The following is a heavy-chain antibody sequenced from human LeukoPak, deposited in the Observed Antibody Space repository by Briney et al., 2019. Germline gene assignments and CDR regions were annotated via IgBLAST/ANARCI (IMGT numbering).Heavy chain of an antibody. CDR2: INPNSGGT. J-gene: IGHJ6*03. CDR1: GYTLTELS. CDR3: ARGKMTLKDYYYMDV. D-gene: IGHD3-16*01. Sequence: GASVKVSCKVSGYTLTELSMHWVRQAPGQGLEWMGWINPNSGGTNYAQKFQGRVTMTRDTSISTAYMELSRLRSDDTAVYYCARGKMTLKDYYYMDVWGKGTTVTVSS. V-gene: IGHV1-2*02.